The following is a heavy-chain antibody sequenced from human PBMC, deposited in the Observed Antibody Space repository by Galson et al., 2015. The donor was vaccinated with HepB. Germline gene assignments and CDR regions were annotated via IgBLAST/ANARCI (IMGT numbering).Heavy chain of an antibody. D-gene: IGHD6-19*01. Sequence: SLRLSCAASGFTFSDAWMSWVRQAPGKGLEWIGFIKVRVDGGTTDYAAPVKDRFAISRDDSKNMLYLQMGSLKTEDTAVYYCTTDLGSGWYARWGQGIPVTVSS. CDR3: TTDLGSGWYAR. CDR1: GFTFSDAW. J-gene: IGHJ4*02. V-gene: IGHV3-15*01. CDR2: IKVRVDGGTT.